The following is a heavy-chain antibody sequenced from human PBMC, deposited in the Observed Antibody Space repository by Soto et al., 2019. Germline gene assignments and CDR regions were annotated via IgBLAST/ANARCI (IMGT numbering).Heavy chain of an antibody. CDR3: ARGPSHGAFDV. CDR2: VTPDGTNK. V-gene: IGHV3-30-3*01. J-gene: IGHJ3*01. CDR1: TSTFSSYD. Sequence: QVQLVESGGGVVQPGRSLRLSCEASTSTFSSYDVHWVRQAPGKGLEWVAHVTPDGTNKYYADSVKGRFTISRDNAKNTVYLQMNSLRVEDTAVYYCARGPSHGAFDVWGQGTMVTVSS.